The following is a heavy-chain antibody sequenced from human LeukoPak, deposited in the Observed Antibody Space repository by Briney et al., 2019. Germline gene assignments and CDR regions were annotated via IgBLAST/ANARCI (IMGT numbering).Heavy chain of an antibody. V-gene: IGHV3-21*01. CDR3: ARDRGGYGPSTFDY. CDR1: GFTFSSYS. Sequence: GGSLRLSCAASGFTFSSYSMNWVRQAPGKGLEWVSSISSSSSYIYYADSVKGRFTISRDNAKNSLYLQMNSLRAEDTAVYYCARDRGGYGPSTFDYWGQGTLVTASS. J-gene: IGHJ4*02. CDR2: ISSSSSYI. D-gene: IGHD1-1*01.